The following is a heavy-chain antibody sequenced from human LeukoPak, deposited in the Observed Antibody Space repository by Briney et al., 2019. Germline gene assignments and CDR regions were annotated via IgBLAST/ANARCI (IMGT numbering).Heavy chain of an antibody. V-gene: IGHV3-21*01. Sequence: GGSLRLSCAASGFTFSSYSMNWVRQAPGKGLEWVSSISSSSSYIYYADSVKGRFTISRDNAKNPLYLQMNSLRAEDTAVYYCARDPSYYDSSGRYYYYMDVWGKGTTVTVSS. CDR1: GFTFSSYS. D-gene: IGHD3-22*01. CDR2: ISSSSSYI. CDR3: ARDPSYYDSSGRYYYYMDV. J-gene: IGHJ6*03.